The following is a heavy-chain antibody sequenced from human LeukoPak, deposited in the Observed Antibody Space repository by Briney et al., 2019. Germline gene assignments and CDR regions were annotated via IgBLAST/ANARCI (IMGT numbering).Heavy chain of an antibody. V-gene: IGHV2-70*11. CDR2: VDWDDDK. CDR3: ARTPLDSFGGVIDSYFDY. D-gene: IGHD3-16*02. J-gene: IGHJ4*02. CDR1: GFSLSTSGMC. Sequence: SGPALVKPTQTLTLTCTFSGFSLSTSGMCVSWIRQPPGKALEWLARVDWDDDKYYSTSLKTRLTISKDTSKNQVVLTMTNMDPVDTATYYCARTPLDSFGGVIDSYFDYWGQGTLVTVSS.